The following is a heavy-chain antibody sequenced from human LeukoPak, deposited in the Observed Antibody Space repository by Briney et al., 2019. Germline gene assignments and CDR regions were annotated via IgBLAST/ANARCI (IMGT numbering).Heavy chain of an antibody. CDR2: IYYSGST. CDR1: GGSISSYY. CDR3: ARSIRYFDWPYLDY. J-gene: IGHJ4*02. D-gene: IGHD3-9*01. Sequence: SETLSLTCTVSGGSISSYYWSWIRQPPGKGLEWIGYIYYSGSTNYNPSLKSRVTISVDTSKNQFSLKLSSVTAADTAVYYCARSIRYFDWPYLDYWGQGTLVTVSS. V-gene: IGHV4-59*01.